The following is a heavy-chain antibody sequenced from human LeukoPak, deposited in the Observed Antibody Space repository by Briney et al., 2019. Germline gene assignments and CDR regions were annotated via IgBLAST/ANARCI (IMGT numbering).Heavy chain of an antibody. Sequence: PGGSLRLSCAASGFTFDDYGMSWVRQAPGKGLEWVSGINWNGGSTGYADSVKGRFTISRDNAKNSLYLQMNSLRAEDTALYYCAGESDSSGWPHLDYWGQGTLVTVSS. CDR2: INWNGGST. CDR1: GFTFDDYG. CDR3: AGESDSSGWPHLDY. D-gene: IGHD6-19*01. V-gene: IGHV3-20*04. J-gene: IGHJ4*02.